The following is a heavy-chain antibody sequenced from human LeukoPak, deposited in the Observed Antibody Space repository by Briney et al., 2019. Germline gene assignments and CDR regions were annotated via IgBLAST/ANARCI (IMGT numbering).Heavy chain of an antibody. CDR1: GFTLDDYA. D-gene: IGHD6-13*01. CDR3: ARDGGAAAGLDAFDI. V-gene: IGHV3-33*08. CDR2: IWSDGTNK. J-gene: IGHJ3*02. Sequence: GGSLRLSCAASGFTLDDYAMHWVRQAPGKGLEWVAVIWSDGTNKYYADSVKGRFTISRDNSKNTLSLQMNSLRAEDTAVYYCARDGGAAAGLDAFDIWGQGTMVTVSS.